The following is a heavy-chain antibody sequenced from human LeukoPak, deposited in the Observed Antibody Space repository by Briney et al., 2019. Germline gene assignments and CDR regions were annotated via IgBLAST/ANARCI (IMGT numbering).Heavy chain of an antibody. Sequence: PGGSQRLSCAASGFTVSSNYISWVRQAPGKGLEWVSVIYSGGSTYYAASVKGRFTISRDNSKNTLYLQMNSLRAEDTAVYYCARGPRVHYYDSSGYNYRVSAPYYFDYWGQGTLVTVSS. CDR3: ARGPRVHYYDSSGYNYRVSAPYYFDY. CDR2: IYSGGST. V-gene: IGHV3-66*01. D-gene: IGHD3-22*01. J-gene: IGHJ4*02. CDR1: GFTVSSNY.